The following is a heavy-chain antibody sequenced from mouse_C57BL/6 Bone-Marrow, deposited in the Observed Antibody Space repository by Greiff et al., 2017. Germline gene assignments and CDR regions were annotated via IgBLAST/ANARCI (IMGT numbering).Heavy chain of an antibody. D-gene: IGHD2-5*01. CDR1: GYTFTDYY. Sequence: VQLQQSGPVLVKPGASVKMSCKASGYTFTDYYMNWVKPSHGKSLEWIGVINPYNGGTSYNQKFKGKATLTVDKSSSTAYMELNSLTSEDSAVYYSARNSNFPWFAYWGQGTLVTVSA. V-gene: IGHV1-19*01. CDR2: INPYNGGT. CDR3: ARNSNFPWFAY. J-gene: IGHJ3*01.